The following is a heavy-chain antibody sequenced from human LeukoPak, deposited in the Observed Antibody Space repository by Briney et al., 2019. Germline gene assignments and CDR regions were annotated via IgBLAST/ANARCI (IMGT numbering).Heavy chain of an antibody. D-gene: IGHD2-15*01. CDR3: ARDRGGTGDFDY. CDR2: INAGNGDT. Sequence: GASVKVSCKTSGYSFTAYAMHWVRQAPGQRLEWMGWINAGNGDTKYSQRFQGRVTITRDTSASTAYMELSSLRSEDTAVYYCARDRGGTGDFDYWGQGTPDTVSS. J-gene: IGHJ4*02. V-gene: IGHV1-3*01. CDR1: GYSFTAYA.